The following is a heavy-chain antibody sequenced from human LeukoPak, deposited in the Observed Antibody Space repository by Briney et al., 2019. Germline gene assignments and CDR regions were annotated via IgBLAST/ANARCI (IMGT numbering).Heavy chain of an antibody. V-gene: IGHV4-4*02. CDR1: GGSISSSNW. J-gene: IGHJ4*02. CDR2: IYHSVST. D-gene: IGHD3-22*01. CDR3: ARDHDSSGRSFDY. Sequence: SGTLSLTCAVSGGSISSSNWWSWVRQPPGKGLEWIGEIYHSVSTNYNPSLKSRVTISVDKSKNQFSLKLSSVTAADTAVYYCARDHDSSGRSFDYWGQGTLVTVSS.